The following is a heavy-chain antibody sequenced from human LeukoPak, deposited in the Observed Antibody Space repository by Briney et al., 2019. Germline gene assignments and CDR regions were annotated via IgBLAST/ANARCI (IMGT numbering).Heavy chain of an antibody. Sequence: SETLSLTCTVSGGSISSSSYYWGWIRQPPGKGLEWIGSIYYSGSTYYTPSLKSRVTISVDTSKNQFSLKLSSVTAADTAVYYCARHRIAAATYWGQGTLVTVSS. D-gene: IGHD6-13*01. CDR3: ARHRIAAATY. J-gene: IGHJ4*02. CDR2: IYYSGST. V-gene: IGHV4-39*01. CDR1: GGSISSSSYY.